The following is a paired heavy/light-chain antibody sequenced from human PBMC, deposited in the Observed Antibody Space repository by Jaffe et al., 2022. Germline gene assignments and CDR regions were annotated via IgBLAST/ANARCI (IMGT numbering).Heavy chain of an antibody. J-gene: IGHJ3*02. CDR3: ARLPQKWNQNTYDGFDI. CDR1: GFTFSDHY. Sequence: EVQLVESGGGLVQPGGSLRLSCAASGFTFSDHYMDWVRQAPGKGLEWVGRIRNKPNSYSKEYAASVKGRFTISRDDSNNSLYLQMNGLKTEDTAVYYCARLPQKWNQNTYDGFDIWGQGTMVTVSS. D-gene: IGHD1-1*01. CDR2: IRNKPNSYSK. V-gene: IGHV3-72*01.
Light chain of an antibody. CDR3: LQHYSYPQT. J-gene: IGKJ1*01. Sequence: DIQMTQSPSSLSASVGDRVTITCRASQDIRNDLHWYQQKPGKAPKRLIYAASTLQSGVPSRFSGSGSGTEFTLTISSLQPEDFATYYCLQHYSYPQTFGQGTKVEIK. CDR2: AAS. V-gene: IGKV1-17*01. CDR1: QDIRND.